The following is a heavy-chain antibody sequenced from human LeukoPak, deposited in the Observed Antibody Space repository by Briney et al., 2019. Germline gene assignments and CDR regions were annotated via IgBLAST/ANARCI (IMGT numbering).Heavy chain of an antibody. J-gene: IGHJ4*02. CDR1: GFTFSSYW. D-gene: IGHD3-22*01. Sequence: GGSLRLSCAASGFTFSSYWTHWVRQAPGKGLVWVSRINSDGSSTSYADAVKGRFTISRDNAKNTLYLQMNSLRAEDTAVYYCARARYYYDSSGYYPYFDYWGQGTLVTVSS. V-gene: IGHV3-74*01. CDR3: ARARYYYDSSGYYPYFDY. CDR2: INSDGSST.